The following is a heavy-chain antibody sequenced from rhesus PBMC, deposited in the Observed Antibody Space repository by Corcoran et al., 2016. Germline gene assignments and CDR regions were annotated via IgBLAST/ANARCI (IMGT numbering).Heavy chain of an antibody. D-gene: IGHD2-21*01. V-gene: IGHV1-70*01. CDR3: AAVEVEYCTGSGCYWNYFDY. CDR2: IHPGYGSK. CDR1: GYIFTSYV. Sequence: QEQLVQSGAEVKKPGASVKVSCNASGYIFTSYVISWLRQAPGQGFECMGGIHPGYGSKSYAQKFQGKVTITADMSTSTVYMELRSLRSEDMAVYYCAAVEVEYCTGSGCYWNYFDYWGQGVLVTVSS. J-gene: IGHJ4*01.